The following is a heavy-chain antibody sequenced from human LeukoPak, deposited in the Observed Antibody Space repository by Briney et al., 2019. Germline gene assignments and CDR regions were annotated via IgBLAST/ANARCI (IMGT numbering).Heavy chain of an antibody. V-gene: IGHV5-51*01. J-gene: IGHJ5*02. Sequence: GESLRISCQGSGYIFSSYWIGWARPLPGKGLEWMGIIYPGDSDIEYGPSFQGHVTISADTSISSAYLEWSSLKASDTAMYYCGRLAGTGRWFDPCGQGALVTVSS. CDR3: GRLAGTGRWFDP. D-gene: IGHD2-8*02. CDR2: IYPGDSDI. CDR1: GYIFSSYW.